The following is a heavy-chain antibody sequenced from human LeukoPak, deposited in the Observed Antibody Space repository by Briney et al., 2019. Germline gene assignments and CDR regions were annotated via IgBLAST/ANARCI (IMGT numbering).Heavy chain of an antibody. J-gene: IGHJ4*02. V-gene: IGHV3-7*01. Sequence: GGSLRLSCAASGFTFSSYWMSWVRQAPGKGLEWVANIKQDGSEKYYVDSVKGRFTIPRDNAKNSLYLQMNSLRAEDTAVYYCAREERWLFGSGANIDYWGQGTLVTVSS. CDR2: IKQDGSEK. D-gene: IGHD3-10*01. CDR3: AREERWLFGSGANIDY. CDR1: GFTFSSYW.